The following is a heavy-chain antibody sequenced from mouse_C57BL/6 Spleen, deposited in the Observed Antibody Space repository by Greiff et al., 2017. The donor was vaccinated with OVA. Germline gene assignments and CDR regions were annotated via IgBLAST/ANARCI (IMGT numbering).Heavy chain of an antibody. Sequence: EVQGVESGEGLVKPGGSLKLSCAASGFTFSSYAMSWVRQTPEKRLAWVAYISSGGDYYYHADNVKGRFTISRDNARNTLYLQMSGLKSEDTAMYYCTRDGPHGAMDYWGQGTSVTVSS. J-gene: IGHJ4*01. V-gene: IGHV5-9-1*02. CDR2: ISSGGDYY. D-gene: IGHD2-3*01. CDR3: TRDGPHGAMDY. CDR1: GFTFSSYA.